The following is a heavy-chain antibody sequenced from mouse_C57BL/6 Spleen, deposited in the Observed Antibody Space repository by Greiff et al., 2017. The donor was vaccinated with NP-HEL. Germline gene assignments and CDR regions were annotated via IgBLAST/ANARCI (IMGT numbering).Heavy chain of an antibody. CDR1: GYTFTSYW. V-gene: IGHV1-52*01. CDR3: ARHYSGSSLDGAMDY. D-gene: IGHD1-1*01. CDR2: IDPSDSET. J-gene: IGHJ4*01. Sequence: VQLQQPGAELVRPGSSVKLSCKASGYTFTSYWMHWVKQRPIQGLEWIGNIDPSDSETHYNQKFKDKATLTVAKSYSTAYMQLSSLTSEYSAVYYCARHYSGSSLDGAMDYWGQGTSVTVSS.